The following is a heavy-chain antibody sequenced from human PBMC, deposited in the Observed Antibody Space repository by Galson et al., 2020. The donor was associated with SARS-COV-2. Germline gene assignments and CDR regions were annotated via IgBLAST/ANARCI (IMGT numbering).Heavy chain of an antibody. D-gene: IGHD3-10*01. CDR3: ARRVSMARVVIPVFDS. CDR2: IDPSDSYT. V-gene: IGHV5-10-1*01. Sequence: KIGESLKISCTGSGYNFSNDWITWVRLRPGKGLEWMGRIDPSDSYTNYSPSFQGHVTISADKSTSTAYLQWSSLKASDTALYYCARRVSMARVVIPVFDSWGQGTQVTVSP. CDR1: GYNFSNDW. J-gene: IGHJ4*02.